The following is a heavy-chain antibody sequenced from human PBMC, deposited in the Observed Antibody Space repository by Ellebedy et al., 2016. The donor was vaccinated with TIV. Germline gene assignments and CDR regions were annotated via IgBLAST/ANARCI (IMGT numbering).Heavy chain of an antibody. CDR3: AGLVALDF. D-gene: IGHD3/OR15-3a*01. CDR1: GFTFSSYG. Sequence: GESLKISXAASGFTFSSYGMHWVRQAPGKGLEWVSTVNTADYTWYADSVKGRFTIFRDNSKNALYLQMNSLRVEDTAIYYCAGLVALDFWGQGTLVTVSS. J-gene: IGHJ4*02. V-gene: IGHV3-23*01. CDR2: VNTADYT.